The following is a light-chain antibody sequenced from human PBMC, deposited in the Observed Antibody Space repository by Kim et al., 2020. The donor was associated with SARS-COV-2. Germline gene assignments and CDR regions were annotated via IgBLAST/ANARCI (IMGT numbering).Light chain of an antibody. J-gene: IGKJ1*01. CDR2: QAS. CDR1: QGIDSW. Sequence: ASVGDRVIITCRASQGIDSWLASYQQRPGRAPNLLIYQASILESGVPSRFSGSGSGTDFTLTISSLQPDDFATYYCQQYRSYPWTFGQGTKVDIK. CDR3: QQYRSYPWT. V-gene: IGKV1-5*03.